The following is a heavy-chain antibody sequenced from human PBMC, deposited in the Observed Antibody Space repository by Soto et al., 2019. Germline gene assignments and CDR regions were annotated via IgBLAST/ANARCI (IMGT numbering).Heavy chain of an antibody. CDR1: GGSISSGDYY. Sequence: QVQLQESGPGLVKPSQTLSLTCTVSGGSISSGDYYWSWIRQPPGKGLEWIGYIYYSGSTYYNPSIKSRVTISVDTSKNQFSLKLSSVTAADTAVYYCARVQLVRSPAYYYYYGMDVWGQGTTVTVSS. CDR3: ARVQLVRSPAYYYYYGMDV. D-gene: IGHD6-6*01. V-gene: IGHV4-30-4*01. J-gene: IGHJ6*02. CDR2: IYYSGST.